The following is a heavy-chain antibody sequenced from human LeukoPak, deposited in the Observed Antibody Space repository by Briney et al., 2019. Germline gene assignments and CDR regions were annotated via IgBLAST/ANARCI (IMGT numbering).Heavy chain of an antibody. Sequence: GESLKISCKGSGYSFTSYWIGWVRQMPGKGLEWMGIIYPGDSDTRYSPSFQGQVTISADKSISTAYLQWSSLKAPDTAMYYCARKGSGWYEGRDWFDPWGQGTLVTVSS. CDR1: GYSFTSYW. CDR3: ARKGSGWYEGRDWFDP. D-gene: IGHD6-19*01. V-gene: IGHV5-51*01. CDR2: IYPGDSDT. J-gene: IGHJ5*02.